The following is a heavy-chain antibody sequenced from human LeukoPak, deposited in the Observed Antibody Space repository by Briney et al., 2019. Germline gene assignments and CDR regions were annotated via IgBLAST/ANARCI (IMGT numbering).Heavy chain of an antibody. CDR2: ISYDGSNK. Sequence: PGGSLRLSCAASGFTFSSYAMHWVRQAPGKGLEWVAVISYDGSNKYYADSVKGRFTISRDNSKNTLYLQMNSLRAEDTAVYYCAREGYWSTNWYKFGSLLRYFDLWGRGTLVTVSS. V-gene: IGHV3-30*04. CDR3: AREGYWSTNWYKFGSLLRYFDL. J-gene: IGHJ2*01. CDR1: GFTFSSYA. D-gene: IGHD6-13*01.